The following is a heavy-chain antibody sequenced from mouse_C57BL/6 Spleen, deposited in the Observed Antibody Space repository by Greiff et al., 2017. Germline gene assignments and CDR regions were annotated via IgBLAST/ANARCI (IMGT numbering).Heavy chain of an antibody. J-gene: IGHJ3*01. CDR3: ARSDGTGSWFAY. CDR2: IYPRSGNT. CDR1: GYTFTSYG. D-gene: IGHD4-1*01. Sequence: QVQLQQSGAELARPGASVKLSCKASGYTFTSYGISWVKQRTGQGLEWIGEIYPRSGNTYYNEKFKGKATLTADKSSSTAYMELRSLTSEDSAVDFGARSDGTGSWFAYWGQGTLVTVSA. V-gene: IGHV1-81*01.